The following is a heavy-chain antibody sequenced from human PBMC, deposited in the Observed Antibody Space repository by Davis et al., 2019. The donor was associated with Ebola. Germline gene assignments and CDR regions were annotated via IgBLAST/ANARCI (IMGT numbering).Heavy chain of an antibody. CDR2: INGDGSTT. Sequence: PGGSLRLSCAASGFTFSTFWMHWVRQAPGKGLVWVSRINGDGSTTSYADSVKGRFTISRDNSKNTLYLQMNSLGAEDTAVYYCARPSYSGSYVGDGFDIWGQGTMVTVSS. J-gene: IGHJ3*02. D-gene: IGHD1-26*01. CDR3: ARPSYSGSYVGDGFDI. V-gene: IGHV3-74*01. CDR1: GFTFSTFW.